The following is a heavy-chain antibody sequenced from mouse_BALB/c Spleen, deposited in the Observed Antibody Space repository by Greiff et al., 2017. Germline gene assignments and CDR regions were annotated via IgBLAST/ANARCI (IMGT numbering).Heavy chain of an antibody. Sequence: EVMLVESGGDLVKPGGSLKFSCAASGFNFRSYGMSWVRQTPDKRLEWVATISSGGSYTYYPDSVKGRFTISRDNAKNTLYLQMSSLKSEDTAMYYCASRITTVAAMDYWGQGTSVTVSS. D-gene: IGHD1-1*01. CDR2: ISSGGSYT. CDR1: GFNFRSYG. CDR3: ASRITTVAAMDY. V-gene: IGHV5-6*02. J-gene: IGHJ4*01.